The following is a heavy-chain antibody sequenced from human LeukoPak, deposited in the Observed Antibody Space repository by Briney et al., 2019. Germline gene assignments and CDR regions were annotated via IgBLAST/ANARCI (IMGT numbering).Heavy chain of an antibody. V-gene: IGHV3-74*01. CDR2: INSDGSST. CDR1: GFTFSSYW. CDR3: ASRTRRDGYNYFDY. J-gene: IGHJ4*02. D-gene: IGHD5-24*01. Sequence: GGSLRLSCAASGFTFSSYWMHWVRQAPGKGLVWVSRINSDGSSTSYADSVKGRFTISRDNAKNTLYLQMNSLRAEDTAVYYCASRTRRDGYNYFDYWGQGTLVTVSS.